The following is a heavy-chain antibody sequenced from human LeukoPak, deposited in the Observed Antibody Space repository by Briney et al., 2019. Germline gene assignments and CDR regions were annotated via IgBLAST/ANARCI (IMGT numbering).Heavy chain of an antibody. CDR1: GGSISSYY. CDR2: IYYSGST. CDR3: ARGVSGRELPTYFDY. V-gene: IGHV4-59*01. J-gene: IGHJ4*02. Sequence: PSETLSLTCTVSGGSISSYYWSWIRQPPGKGLEWIGYIYYSGSTNYNPSLKSRVTISVDTSKNQFSLKLSSVTAADTAVYYCARGVSGRELPTYFDYWGQGTLVTVSS. D-gene: IGHD1-26*01.